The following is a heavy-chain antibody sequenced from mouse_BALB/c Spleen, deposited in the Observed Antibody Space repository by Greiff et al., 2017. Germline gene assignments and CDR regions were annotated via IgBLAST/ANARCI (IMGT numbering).Heavy chain of an antibody. CDR1: GYTFTSYM. Sequence: QVQLQQSGAELARPGASVKMSCKASGYTFTSYMMHWVKQRPGQGLEWIGYINPSSGYTNYNQKFKDKATLTADKSSSTAYMQLSSLTSEDSAVYYCARARLVSYAMDYWGQGASVTVSS. J-gene: IGHJ4*01. D-gene: IGHD2-10*02. CDR2: INPSSGYT. V-gene: IGHV1-4*01. CDR3: ARARLVSYAMDY.